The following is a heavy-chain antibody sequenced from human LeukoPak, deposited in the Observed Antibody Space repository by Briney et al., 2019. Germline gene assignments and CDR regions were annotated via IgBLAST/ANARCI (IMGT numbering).Heavy chain of an antibody. CDR3: ARVSYYDSSGYYFLSYVDY. CDR1: GFTVSSNY. V-gene: IGHV3-53*01. J-gene: IGHJ4*02. CDR2: IYSGGST. D-gene: IGHD3-22*01. Sequence: GGSLRLSCAASGFTVSSNYMSWVRQAPGKGLEWVSVIYSGGSTYYADSVRGRFTISRDNSKNTLYLQMNSLGAEDTAVYYCARVSYYDSSGYYFLSYVDYWGQGTWSPSPQ.